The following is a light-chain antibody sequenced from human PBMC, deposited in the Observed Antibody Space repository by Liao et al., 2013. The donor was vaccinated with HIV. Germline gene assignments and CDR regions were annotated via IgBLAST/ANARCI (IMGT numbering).Light chain of an antibody. V-gene: IGLV3-21*01. CDR1: SVGSKS. Sequence: YELTQPPAVSVAPGETATITCGGHSVGSKSVHWYQQRPGQAPMVVIHFDSARPSGIPERFSGSNSVNTATLTISGVEAGDEADYYCQMWDHDSDHVVFGGGTKLTVL. J-gene: IGLJ2*01. CDR3: QMWDHDSDHVV. CDR2: FDS.